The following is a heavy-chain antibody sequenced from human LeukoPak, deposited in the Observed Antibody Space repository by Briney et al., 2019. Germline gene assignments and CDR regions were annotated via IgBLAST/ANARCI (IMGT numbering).Heavy chain of an antibody. CDR1: GITFSSYS. J-gene: IGHJ4*02. CDR2: ISSSSSYI. D-gene: IGHD4-23*01. CDR3: ARVPVSRALDY. Sequence: GGSLRLSCAASGITFSSYSMNWVRQAPGKGLEWVSSISSSSSYIYYADSVKGRFTISRDNAKNSLYLQMNSLRAEDTAVYYCARVPVSRALDYWGQGTLVTVSS. V-gene: IGHV3-21*04.